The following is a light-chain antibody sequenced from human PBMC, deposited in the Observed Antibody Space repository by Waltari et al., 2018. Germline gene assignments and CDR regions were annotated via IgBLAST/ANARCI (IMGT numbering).Light chain of an antibody. CDR2: RNN. V-gene: IGLV1-47*01. CDR3: ATWDDILRTPL. J-gene: IGLJ3*02. CDR1: RSDIEGSN. Sequence: QSVLTQPPSASGTPGQRVTIPCSGSRSDIEGSNVYWYQQFPGAAPKLLIYRNNQRPSGVPDRLSGSKFGSSASLAISGLRSEDEADYYCATWDDILRTPLFGGGTKLTVL.